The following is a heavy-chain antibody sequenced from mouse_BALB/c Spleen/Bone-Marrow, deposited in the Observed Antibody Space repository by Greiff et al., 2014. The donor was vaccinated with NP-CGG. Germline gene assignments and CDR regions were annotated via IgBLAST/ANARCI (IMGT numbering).Heavy chain of an antibody. CDR1: GDSITSGY. D-gene: IGHD2-4*01. J-gene: IGHJ2*01. CDR3: ARYKGYYDHDGDYFDY. CDR2: ISYSGST. V-gene: IGHV3-8*02. Sequence: DVHLVESGPSLVKPSQTLSLTCSVTGDSITSGYWNWIRKFPGNKLEYMGYISYSGSTYYNPSLKSRISITRDTSKNQYYLQLNSVTIEDTATYYCARYKGYYDHDGDYFDYWGQGTTLTVSS.